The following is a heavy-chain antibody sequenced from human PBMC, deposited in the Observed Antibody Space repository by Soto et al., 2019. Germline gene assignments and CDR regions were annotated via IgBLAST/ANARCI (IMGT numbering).Heavy chain of an antibody. J-gene: IGHJ3*01. CDR1: GGTLNKHA. Sequence: QVQLVQSGAEVKKPGSSVKVSCRASGGTLNKHAITWVRRAPGQGLEWLGGIIPMFGIPNYPQKFQGRVTITAEDSTNTSHMELIGLTSDDPAVYYCARGGISGWLKGAYDVLGQGTMVTVSS. CDR3: ARGGISGWLKGAYDV. CDR2: IIPMFGIP. D-gene: IGHD6-19*01. V-gene: IGHV1-69*01.